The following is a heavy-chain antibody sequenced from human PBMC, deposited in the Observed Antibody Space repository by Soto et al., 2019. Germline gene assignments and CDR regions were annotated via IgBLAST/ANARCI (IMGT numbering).Heavy chain of an antibody. Sequence: QVQLVQSGAEVKKPGASVKVSCKAAGYTFTSYDISWVRQAPGQGLEWMGWISANNGNTNYAQKLQGRGTMSTDTTKGTDDMELRSLGPDHTAVYCRAGGVHSAGEPALYNWFDPWGQGTLVTVSS. CDR3: AGGVHSAGEPALYNWFDP. CDR1: GYTFTSYD. CDR2: ISANNGNT. D-gene: IGHD3-16*01. V-gene: IGHV1-18*04. J-gene: IGHJ5*02.